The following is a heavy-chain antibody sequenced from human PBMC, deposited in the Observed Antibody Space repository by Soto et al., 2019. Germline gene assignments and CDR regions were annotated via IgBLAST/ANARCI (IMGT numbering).Heavy chain of an antibody. J-gene: IGHJ6*02. CDR1: GFTFSSYD. D-gene: IGHD4-17*01. CDR3: ARDRAYGDYPYYYGMDV. V-gene: IGHV3-13*01. Sequence: EVQLVESGGGLVQPGGSLSLSCAASGFTFSSYDMHWVRQATGKGLEWVSAIGTAGDTYYPGSVKGRFTISRENAKNSLYLQMNSLRAGDTAVYYCARDRAYGDYPYYYGMDVWGQGTTVTVSS. CDR2: IGTAGDT.